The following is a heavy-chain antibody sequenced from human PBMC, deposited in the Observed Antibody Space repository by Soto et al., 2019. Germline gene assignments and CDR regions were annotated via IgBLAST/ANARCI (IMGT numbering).Heavy chain of an antibody. V-gene: IGHV3-74*01. CDR3: LRGWIPDQHVGYLQS. J-gene: IGHJ5*02. D-gene: IGHD1-26*01. Sequence: EVQLVESGGGLVQPGGSLRLSCAASGFTFSRYWMHWVRQAPGKGLVWVSRISSDGRDTIHADFVKGRFTISRDNAENMLYLQMNSLTADDSAIYYCLRGWIPDQHVGYLQSWGRGTQVSVSA. CDR1: GFTFSRYW. CDR2: ISSDGRDT.